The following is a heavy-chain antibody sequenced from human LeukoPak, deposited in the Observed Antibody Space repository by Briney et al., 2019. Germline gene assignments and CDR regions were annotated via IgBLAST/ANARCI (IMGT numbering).Heavy chain of an antibody. V-gene: IGHV3-23*01. D-gene: IGHD2-15*01. CDR2: ISGSGGST. J-gene: IGHJ4*02. Sequence: PGGSLRLSCAASGFTFRSYAMSGFPQPPGKGLEWVSAISGSGGSTYYADSVKGRFTISRDNSKNTLYLQMNSLRAEDTAVYYCAKDSGGSCYDPPDYWGQGTLVTVSS. CDR3: AKDSGGSCYDPPDY. CDR1: GFTFRSYA.